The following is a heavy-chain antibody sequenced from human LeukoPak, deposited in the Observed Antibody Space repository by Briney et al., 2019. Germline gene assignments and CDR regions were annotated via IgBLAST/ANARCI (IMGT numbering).Heavy chain of an antibody. J-gene: IGHJ4*02. D-gene: IGHD3-22*01. Sequence: SETLSLTCTVSGGSISSSSYYWGWIRQPPGKGLEWIGSIYYSGSTYYNPSLKSRVTISVDTSKNQFSLKLSSVTAADTAVYYCARDQYYYDGSGYYSTFDYWGQGTLVTVSS. CDR2: IYYSGST. CDR1: GGSISSSSYY. CDR3: ARDQYYYDGSGYYSTFDY. V-gene: IGHV4-39*07.